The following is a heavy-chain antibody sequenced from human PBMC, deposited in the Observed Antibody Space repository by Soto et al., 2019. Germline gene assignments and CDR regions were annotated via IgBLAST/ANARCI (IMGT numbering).Heavy chain of an antibody. D-gene: IGHD2-2*01. CDR2: IYYSGST. Sequence: QVQLQESGPGLVKPSETLSLTCAVSGDSINTNNWWSWVRQPPGKGLEWIGYIYYSGSTYYNPSLKSRVTISVDTSKNQFSLKLSSVTAADTAVYYCARDKGPYQRGNWFDPWGQGTLVTVSS. J-gene: IGHJ5*02. CDR3: ARDKGPYQRGNWFDP. V-gene: IGHV4-4*02. CDR1: GDSINTNNW.